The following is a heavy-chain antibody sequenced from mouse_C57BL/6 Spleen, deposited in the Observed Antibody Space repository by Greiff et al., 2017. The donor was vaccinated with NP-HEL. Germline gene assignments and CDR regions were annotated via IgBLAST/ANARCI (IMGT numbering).Heavy chain of an antibody. V-gene: IGHV5-17*01. CDR3: ARNDYETMED. CDR1: GFTFSDYG. J-gene: IGHJ4*01. CDR2: ISSGSSTI. Sequence: EVHVVESGGGLVKPGRSLKLSCAASGFTFSDYGMHWVRQAPEKGLEWVAYISSGSSTIYYAETVKGRFTISRDNAKNTLFLQMTSLMSEDTAMYYWARNDYETMEDWGQGTSVTVAS. D-gene: IGHD2-4*01.